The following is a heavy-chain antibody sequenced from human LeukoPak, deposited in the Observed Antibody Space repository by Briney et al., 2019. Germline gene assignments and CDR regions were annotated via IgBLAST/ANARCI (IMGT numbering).Heavy chain of an antibody. D-gene: IGHD4-17*01. J-gene: IGHJ4*02. CDR2: INPNSGGT. V-gene: IGHV1-2*06. CDR3: ATPLNVRAAVYGDYATQADY. CDR1: GYTFTGYY. Sequence: ASVKVSCKASGYTFTGYYMHWVRQAPGQGLEWMGRINPNSGGTNYAQKFQGRVTMTRDTSISTAYMELSRLRSDDTAVYYCATPLNVRAAVYGDYATQADYWGQGTLVTVSS.